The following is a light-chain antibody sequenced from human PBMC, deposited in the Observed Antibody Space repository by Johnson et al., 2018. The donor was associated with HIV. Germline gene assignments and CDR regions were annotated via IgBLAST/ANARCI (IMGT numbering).Light chain of an antibody. CDR1: SSNIGNNY. Sequence: QSVLTQPPSVSAAPGQKVTISCSGSSSNIGNNYVSWYQQLPGTAPKFFIYENDKRPSGIPDRFSGSKSGTSATLGITGLQTGDEADYYCGTWDSSLGYVFGSGTEVTVL. CDR3: GTWDSSLGYV. CDR2: END. J-gene: IGLJ1*01. V-gene: IGLV1-51*02.